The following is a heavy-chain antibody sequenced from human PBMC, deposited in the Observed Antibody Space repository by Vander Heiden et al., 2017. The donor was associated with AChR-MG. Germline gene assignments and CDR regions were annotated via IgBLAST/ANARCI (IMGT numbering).Heavy chain of an antibody. V-gene: IGHV3-74*01. CDR3: ALCYGSGSPSLFDY. Sequence: EVQLVESGGGLVQPGGSLRLSCAASGFTFSSYWMHWVRQAPGKGLVWVSRIDSDGSTISYADSVKGRFTISRDNAKDTLYLQMNRLRVEDTAVYYCALCYGSGSPSLFDYWGQGTPVTVSS. CDR2: IDSDGSTI. CDR1: GFTFSSYW. D-gene: IGHD3-10*01. J-gene: IGHJ4*02.